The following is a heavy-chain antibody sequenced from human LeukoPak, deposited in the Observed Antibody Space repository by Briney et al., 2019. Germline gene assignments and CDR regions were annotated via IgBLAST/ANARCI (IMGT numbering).Heavy chain of an antibody. J-gene: IGHJ6*02. CDR3: ARTVYTWPAYGMDV. V-gene: IGHV2-70*01. CDR2: IDRDDDK. Sequence: ESGPTLVNPTQTLTLTCTFSGFSLRTSGMCVSWIRQPPGKALEWLALIDRDDDKYYSTSLKTRLTISKDTSKNQVVLTMTNMDPVDTATYYCARTVYTWPAYGMDVWGQGTTVTVSS. D-gene: IGHD1-20*01. CDR1: GFSLRTSGMC.